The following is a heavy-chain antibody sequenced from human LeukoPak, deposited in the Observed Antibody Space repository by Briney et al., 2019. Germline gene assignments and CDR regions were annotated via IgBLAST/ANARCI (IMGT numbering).Heavy chain of an antibody. CDR2: IYYSGTT. D-gene: IGHD1-26*01. V-gene: IGHV4-39*01. CDR1: RGPISRRSYY. J-gene: IGHJ4*02. CDR3: ARHKMGTTRLYYFDY. Sequence: SDTLPLTCIDSRGPISRRSYYWLGLPEPPGKPLEWIGTIYYSGTTYYNPSLASRVTISVDTSKNQFSLKLTSVTAADTAVYYCARHKMGTTRLYYFDYWGQGTLVIVSS.